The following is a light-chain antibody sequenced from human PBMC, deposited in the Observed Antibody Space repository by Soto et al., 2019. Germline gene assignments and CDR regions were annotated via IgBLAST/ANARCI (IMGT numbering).Light chain of an antibody. CDR3: QQYNSYSRT. CDR1: QSISSW. J-gene: IGKJ1*01. Sequence: DIQMTQSPSTLSASVGDRVTITCRASQSISSWLAWYQQKPGKAPKLLIYDASSLASGAPSRFSGSGPGTEFTPTISSLQPDDFATYYCQQYNSYSRTFGPGTKVESK. CDR2: DAS. V-gene: IGKV1-5*01.